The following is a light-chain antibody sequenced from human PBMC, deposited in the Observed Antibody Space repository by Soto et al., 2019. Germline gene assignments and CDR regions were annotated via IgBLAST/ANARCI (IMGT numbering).Light chain of an antibody. CDR2: DAS. Sequence: EIVLTQYPATLSLSPGEGATVSCRASQSVGRYLAWYTQKPGQAPRLLIYDASNRHTGIPDRFSGRGSGTDVTLTISGLEPEEGAVYDGQQRRIRPLTFGQGTRLEIK. J-gene: IGKJ5*01. CDR1: QSVGRY. V-gene: IGKV3-11*01. CDR3: QQRRIRPLT.